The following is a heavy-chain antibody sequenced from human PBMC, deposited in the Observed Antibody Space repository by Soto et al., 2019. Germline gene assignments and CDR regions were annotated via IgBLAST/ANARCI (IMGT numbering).Heavy chain of an antibody. CDR2: IIPFFGTA. CDR3: AKSAPMDAGDKYYYDF. J-gene: IGHJ4*02. D-gene: IGHD4-17*01. V-gene: IGHV1-69*13. Sequence: SVKVSCKASGGTFSTFGISWVRRAPGQGLEWMGGIIPFFGTARYSQKFEDRITITADESTNTVYMDLRSLTSEDTAIYYCAKSAPMDAGDKYYYDFWGQGALVTVSS. CDR1: GGTFSTFG.